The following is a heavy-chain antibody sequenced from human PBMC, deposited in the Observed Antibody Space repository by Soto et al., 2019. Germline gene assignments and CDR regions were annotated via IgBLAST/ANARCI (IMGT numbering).Heavy chain of an antibody. CDR1: GGSFIGYY. D-gene: IGHD3-16*02. V-gene: IGHV4-34*01. CDR2: INPTGST. Sequence: QVRLQQWGAGLLKPSETLSLTCAVYGGSFIGYYWSWIRQPPGKGLEWIGEINPTGSTNYNPSLTSRVTILIDTSKNQFSLKLSSVTAADTAMYYCARANGLRLGELSWGGPNWFDPWGQGTLVTVSS. J-gene: IGHJ5*02. CDR3: ARANGLRLGELSWGGPNWFDP.